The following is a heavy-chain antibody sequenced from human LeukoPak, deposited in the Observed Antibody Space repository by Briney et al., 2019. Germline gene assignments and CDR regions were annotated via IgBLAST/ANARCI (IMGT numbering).Heavy chain of an antibody. V-gene: IGHV4-59*01. CDR3: ARVGSDYGDLGPDY. Sequence: SETLSLTCTVSGDSISSYYWSWIRQPPGKGLEWIGYIYYSGSTNYNPSLKSRVTISVDTSKSQFSLKLSSVTAADTAVYYCARVGSDYGDLGPDYWGQGTLVTVSS. J-gene: IGHJ4*02. D-gene: IGHD4-17*01. CDR1: GDSISSYY. CDR2: IYYSGST.